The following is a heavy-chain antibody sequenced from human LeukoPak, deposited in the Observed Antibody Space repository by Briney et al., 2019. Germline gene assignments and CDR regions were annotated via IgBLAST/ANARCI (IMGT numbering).Heavy chain of an antibody. D-gene: IGHD5-12*01. J-gene: IGHJ4*02. Sequence: GGSLRLSCTAAGFSLSMYWMSWVRQAPGKGLEWVANIRSDGVEKYYVDSVRGRFTISTDTAKNTLYLQMNSLRADDTAVYYCAREFTGYGNTDYWGQGTLVTISS. V-gene: IGHV3-7*03. CDR2: IRSDGVEK. CDR3: AREFTGYGNTDY. CDR1: GFSLSMYW.